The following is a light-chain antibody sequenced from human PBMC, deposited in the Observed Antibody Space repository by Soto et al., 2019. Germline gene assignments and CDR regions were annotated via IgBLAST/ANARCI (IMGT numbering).Light chain of an antibody. V-gene: IGKV1-5*03. Sequence: DIQMTQSPSTLSASVGDSVSINCRASQSISAWLAWYQQKPGKAPRLLIYKASTLEIGVPSRFSGSGSGTDFTLTISSLQPEDFATYYCQQSYSILWTFGQGTKVDI. J-gene: IGKJ1*01. CDR2: KAS. CDR1: QSISAW. CDR3: QQSYSILWT.